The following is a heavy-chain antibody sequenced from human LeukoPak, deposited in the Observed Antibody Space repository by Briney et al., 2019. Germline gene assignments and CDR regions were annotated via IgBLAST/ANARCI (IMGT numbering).Heavy chain of an antibody. V-gene: IGHV4-39*07. Sequence: PSETLSLTCTVSGGSISSSNYYWGWIRQPPGKGLEWIGSIYYSGSTYYNPSLKSRVTISVDTSKNQFSLKLSSVTAADTAVYYCARALGSLHRAVAGDDYWGQGTLVTVSS. D-gene: IGHD6-19*01. CDR1: GGSISSSNYY. CDR3: ARALGSLHRAVAGDDY. CDR2: IYYSGST. J-gene: IGHJ4*02.